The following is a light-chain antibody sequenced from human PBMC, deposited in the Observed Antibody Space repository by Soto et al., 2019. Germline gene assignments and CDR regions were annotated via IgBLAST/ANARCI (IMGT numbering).Light chain of an antibody. CDR2: KAS. Sequence: DIQMTQSPSTLSASVGDRVTITCRASQSISSWLAWYQQKPGKAPKLLIYKASSLESGVPSRFSGCGSGTEFTLTISSLQPDDFATCYCQQYNSMGWTFGQGTKVEIK. CDR1: QSISSW. V-gene: IGKV1-5*03. J-gene: IGKJ1*01. CDR3: QQYNSMGWT.